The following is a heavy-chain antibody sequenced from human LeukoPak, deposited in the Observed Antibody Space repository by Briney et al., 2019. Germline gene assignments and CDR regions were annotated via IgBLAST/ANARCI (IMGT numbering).Heavy chain of an antibody. J-gene: IGHJ5*02. CDR3: ARDSSGPRGGSWFDP. CDR2: IYYSGST. V-gene: IGHV4-59*01. Sequence: SETLSLTCTVSGGSISSYYWSWIRQPPGRGLEWIGYIYYSGSTNYNPSLKSRVTISVDTSKNQFSLKLSSVTAADTAVYYCARDSSGPRGGSWFDPWGQGTLVTVSS. CDR1: GGSISSYY. D-gene: IGHD3-22*01.